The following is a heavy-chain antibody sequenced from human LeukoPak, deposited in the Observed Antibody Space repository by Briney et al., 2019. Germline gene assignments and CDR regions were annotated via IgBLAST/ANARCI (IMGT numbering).Heavy chain of an antibody. J-gene: IGHJ4*02. Sequence: PGGSLRLSCAASGFTFSSYSMNWVRQAPGKGLEWVSSISSSSYIYYADSVKGRFTISRDNAKNSLYLQMNSLRAEDTAVYYCARESTVTGQFDYWGQGTLVTVSS. D-gene: IGHD4-11*01. CDR3: ARESTVTGQFDY. V-gene: IGHV3-21*01. CDR2: ISSSSYI. CDR1: GFTFSSYS.